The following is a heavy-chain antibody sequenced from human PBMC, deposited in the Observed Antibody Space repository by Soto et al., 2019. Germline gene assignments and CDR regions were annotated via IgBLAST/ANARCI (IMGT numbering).Heavy chain of an antibody. V-gene: IGHV3-30-3*01. J-gene: IGHJ6*02. Sequence: GSLRLSCAASGFTFSSYAMHWVRQAPGKGLEWVAVISYDGSNKYYADSVKGRFTISRDNSKNTLYLQMNSLRAEDTAVYYCARDRGIAAAGTGYYYYYGMDVWGQGTTVTVSS. CDR2: ISYDGSNK. CDR3: ARDRGIAAAGTGYYYYYGMDV. CDR1: GFTFSSYA. D-gene: IGHD6-13*01.